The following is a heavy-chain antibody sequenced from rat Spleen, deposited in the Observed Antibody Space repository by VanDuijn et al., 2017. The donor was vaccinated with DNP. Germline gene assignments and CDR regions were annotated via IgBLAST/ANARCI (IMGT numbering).Heavy chain of an antibody. V-gene: IGHV5-25*01. J-gene: IGHJ4*01. D-gene: IGHD1-11*01. CDR2: ISIGGYNT. CDR1: GFTFSNHY. CDR3: ARQGYPGLKSMDA. Sequence: EVQLVESGGGLVQPGRSLKLSCAASGFTFSNHYMAWFRQAPTKGLEWVASISIGGYNTYYRDSVKGRFTISRDDAKNTLYLQMDSLRSEDTATYYCARQGYPGLKSMDAWGQGTSVTVSS.